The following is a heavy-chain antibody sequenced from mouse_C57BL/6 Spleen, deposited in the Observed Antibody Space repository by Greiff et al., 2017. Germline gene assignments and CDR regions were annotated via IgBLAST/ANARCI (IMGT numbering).Heavy chain of an antibody. D-gene: IGHD3-2*02. CDR2: IYPSDSET. CDR3: ARYDSSGTGYFDY. Sequence: QVQLQQPGAELVRPGSSVKLSCKASGYTFTSYWMDWVKQRPGQGLEWIGNIYPSDSETHYNQKFKDKATLTVDKSSSTAYMQLSSLTSEDSAVYYGARYDSSGTGYFDYWGQGTTLTVSS. CDR1: GYTFTSYW. J-gene: IGHJ2*01. V-gene: IGHV1-61*01.